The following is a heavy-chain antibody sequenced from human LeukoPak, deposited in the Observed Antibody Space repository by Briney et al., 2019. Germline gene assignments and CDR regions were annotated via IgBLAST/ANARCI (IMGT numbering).Heavy chain of an antibody. D-gene: IGHD3-10*01. CDR2: ISSSGNTI. V-gene: IGHV3-48*03. Sequence: GGSLRLSCAASEFTFTSYELNWVRQAPGKGLEWVSYISSSGNTISYADSVKGRFTISRDNAKNSLYLQVISLRAEDTAVYYCARLQNPLLWFGELSAHAFDIWAKGQWSPSLQ. J-gene: IGHJ3*02. CDR3: ARLQNPLLWFGELSAHAFDI. CDR1: EFTFTSYE.